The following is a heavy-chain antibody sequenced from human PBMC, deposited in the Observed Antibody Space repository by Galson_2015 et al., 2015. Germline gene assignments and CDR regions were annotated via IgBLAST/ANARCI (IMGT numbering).Heavy chain of an antibody. J-gene: IGHJ5*02. CDR1: GYSISSGYY. CDR2: IYHSGST. CDR3: ARGLPSLNSSGWYRWFDP. Sequence: ETLSLTCAVSGYSISSGYYWGWIRQPPGKGLEWIGSIYHSGSTYYNPSLKGRVTISVDTSKNQFSLKLSSVTAADTAVYYCARGLPSLNSSGWYRWFDPWGQGTLVTVSS. V-gene: IGHV4-38-2*01. D-gene: IGHD6-19*01.